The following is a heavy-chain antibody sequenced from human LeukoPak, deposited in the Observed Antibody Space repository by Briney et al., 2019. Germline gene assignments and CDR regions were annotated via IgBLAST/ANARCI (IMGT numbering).Heavy chain of an antibody. J-gene: IGHJ4*02. CDR2: INPSGGST. V-gene: IGHV1-46*01. D-gene: IGHD6-19*01. CDR1: GGTFSSYA. Sequence: GASVKVSCKASGGTFSSYAISWVRQAPGQGLEWMGIINPSGGSTSYAQKFQGRVTMTRDISTSTVYMELSSLRSEDTAVYYCARQWLVRGFDHWGQGTLVTVPS. CDR3: ARQWLVRGFDH.